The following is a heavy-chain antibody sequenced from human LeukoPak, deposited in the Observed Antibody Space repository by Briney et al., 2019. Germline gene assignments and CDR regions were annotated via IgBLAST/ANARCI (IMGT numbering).Heavy chain of an antibody. CDR1: GFTVSSNY. CDR3: ARESPNYLNTYYFDY. CDR2: ISISNGYI. D-gene: IGHD5-24*01. Sequence: GGSLRLSCAASGFTVSSNYMSWVRQAPGKGLEWVSSISISNGYIYYADSVKGRFTISRDNAKNSLYLQMNSLRAEDTAVYYCARESPNYLNTYYFDYWGQGTLVTVSS. J-gene: IGHJ4*02. V-gene: IGHV3-21*01.